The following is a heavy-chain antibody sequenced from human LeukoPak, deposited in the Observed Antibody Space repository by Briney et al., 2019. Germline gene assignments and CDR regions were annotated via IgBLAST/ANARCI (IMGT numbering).Heavy chain of an antibody. D-gene: IGHD5-24*01. V-gene: IGHV4-39*01. J-gene: IGHJ4*02. Sequence: SETLSLTCTVSGGSISSSSYYWGWIRQPPGKGLEWIGSIYYSGSTYYNPSLKSRVTISVDTSKNQFSLKLSSVTAADTAVYYCARLRGRDGYNYYWGQGTLVTVSS. CDR3: ARLRGRDGYNYY. CDR2: IYYSGST. CDR1: GGSISSSSYY.